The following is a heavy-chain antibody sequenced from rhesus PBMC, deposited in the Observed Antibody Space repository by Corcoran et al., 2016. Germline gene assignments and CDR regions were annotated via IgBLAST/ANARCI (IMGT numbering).Heavy chain of an antibody. Sequence: QVQLVQSGAEVKKPGSSVKVSCKASGNTFTDYYMHWVRQAPGQGLEWMGKTAPKTGGTIYAQGLQGRVTMTRDTSTITTYMELSSLRSEDTAVYYGASTGLITSFDYWGQGVLVTVSS. CDR1: GNTFTDYY. V-gene: IGHV1-138*01. CDR3: ASTGLITSFDY. D-gene: IGHD3-22*01. J-gene: IGHJ4*01. CDR2: TAPKTGGT.